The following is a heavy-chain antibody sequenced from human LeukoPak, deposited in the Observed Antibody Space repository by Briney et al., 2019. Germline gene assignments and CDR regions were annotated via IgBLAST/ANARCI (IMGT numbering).Heavy chain of an antibody. Sequence: SQTLSLTCAISGDSVSSNSAAWNWIRQSPSRGLEWLGRTYYRSKWYNDYAVSLKSRININPDTSKNQFSLQLNSVTPEDTAVYYCARGGQGDGYSADEAFDIWGQGTMVTVS. CDR1: GDSVSSNSAA. V-gene: IGHV6-1*01. D-gene: IGHD5-18*01. CDR3: ARGGQGDGYSADEAFDI. J-gene: IGHJ3*02. CDR2: TYYRSKWYN.